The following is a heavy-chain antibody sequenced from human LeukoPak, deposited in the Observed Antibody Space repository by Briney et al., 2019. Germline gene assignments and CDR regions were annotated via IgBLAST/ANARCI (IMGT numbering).Heavy chain of an antibody. D-gene: IGHD5-24*01. CDR1: GFTVSNNY. V-gene: IGHV3-53*01. J-gene: IGHJ4*02. Sequence: GGSLRLSCAASGFTVSNNYMSWVRQAPGKGLEWVSVIYSGGSTYYADFVKGRFTISRDNSKNTLYLQMNSLRAEDTAVYYCARVCDGYNLYYFDYWGQGTLVTVSS. CDR2: IYSGGST. CDR3: ARVCDGYNLYYFDY.